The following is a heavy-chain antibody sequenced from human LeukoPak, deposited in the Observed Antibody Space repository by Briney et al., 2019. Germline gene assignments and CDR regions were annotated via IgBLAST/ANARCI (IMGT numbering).Heavy chain of an antibody. J-gene: IGHJ4*02. V-gene: IGHV3-23*01. CDR1: GFTFSSYA. D-gene: IGHD2-2*01. CDR3: AKRVLGYCSSTSCYFDY. CDR2: ISESGGTT. Sequence: GGSLRLSCAASGFTFSSYAMNWVRQAPGKGLEWVSSISESGGTTDYADSVKGRFTISRDNSKNTLYLQMNSLRAEDTAVYYCAKRVLGYCSSTSCYFDYWGQGTLVTVSS.